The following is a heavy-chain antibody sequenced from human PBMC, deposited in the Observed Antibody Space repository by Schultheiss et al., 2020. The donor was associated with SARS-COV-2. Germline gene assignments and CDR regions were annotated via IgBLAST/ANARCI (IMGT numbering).Heavy chain of an antibody. CDR3: ARVYSYDDNWFDP. CDR2: INPNSGGT. CDR1: GYSLTGHH. J-gene: IGHJ5*02. D-gene: IGHD5-18*01. V-gene: IGHV1-2*06. Sequence: ASVKVSCKASGYSLTGHHMHWVRQAPGQGLEWMGRINPNSGGTNYAQKFQGRVTITRNTSISTAYMELSSLRSEDTAVYYCARVYSYDDNWFDPWGQGTLVTVSS.